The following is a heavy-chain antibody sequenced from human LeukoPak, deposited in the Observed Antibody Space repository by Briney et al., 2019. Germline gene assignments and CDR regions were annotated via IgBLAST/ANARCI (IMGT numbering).Heavy chain of an antibody. V-gene: IGHV4-39*07. CDR1: GGSISSSSYY. D-gene: IGHD2-15*01. Sequence: SETLSLTCTVSGGSISSSSYYWGWIRQPPGKGLEWIGSIYYSGSTYYNPSLKSRVTISVDTSKNQFSLKLSSVTAADTAVYYCARDPCSGGSCYSFDYWGQGTLVTVSS. CDR3: ARDPCSGGSCYSFDY. J-gene: IGHJ4*02. CDR2: IYYSGST.